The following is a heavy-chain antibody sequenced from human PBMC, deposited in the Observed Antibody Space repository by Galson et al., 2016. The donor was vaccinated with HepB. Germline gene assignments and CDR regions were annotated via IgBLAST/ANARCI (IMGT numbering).Heavy chain of an antibody. CDR3: TSGGESR. CDR2: IANDGTNA. Sequence: SLRLSCAASGFTFTSYPMHWVRQAPGKGLVWVSHIANDGTNAHYADSVKGRFSISRDNAKSTVYLQMNSVRVEETAVYYCTSGGESRWGQGTLVTVSS. D-gene: IGHD3-10*01. CDR1: GFTFTSYP. J-gene: IGHJ4*02. V-gene: IGHV3-74*01.